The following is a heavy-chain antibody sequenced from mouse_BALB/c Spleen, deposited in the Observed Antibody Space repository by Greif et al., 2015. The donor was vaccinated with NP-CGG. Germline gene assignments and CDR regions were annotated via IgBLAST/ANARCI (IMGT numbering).Heavy chain of an antibody. J-gene: IGHJ2*01. Sequence: EVHLVESGGGLVQPRGSLRLSCATSGFTFTDYYMSWVRQPPGKALEWLGFIRNKANGYTTEYSASVKGRFTISRDNSQSILYLQMNTLRAEDSATYYCARDERGSYYFDYWGLGTTLTVSS. CDR3: ARDERGSYYFDY. CDR1: GFTFTDYY. V-gene: IGHV7-3*02. CDR2: IRNKANGYTT.